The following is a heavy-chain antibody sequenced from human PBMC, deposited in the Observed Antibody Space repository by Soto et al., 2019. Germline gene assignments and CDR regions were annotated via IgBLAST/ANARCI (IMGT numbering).Heavy chain of an antibody. V-gene: IGHV3-23*01. CDR1: GFTFSSYA. J-gene: IGHJ4*02. Sequence: GGSLRLSCAASGFTFSSYAMSWVRQAPGKGLEWVSAISGSGGSTYYADSVKGRFTISRDNSKNTLYLQMNSLRAEDTAVYYCAKDPDSSGWYGGFFDYWGQGTLVTVSS. D-gene: IGHD6-19*01. CDR3: AKDPDSSGWYGGFFDY. CDR2: ISGSGGST.